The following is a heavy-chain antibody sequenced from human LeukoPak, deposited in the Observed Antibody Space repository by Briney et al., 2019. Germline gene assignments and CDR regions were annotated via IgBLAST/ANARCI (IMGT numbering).Heavy chain of an antibody. CDR2: MNPNSGNT. Sequence: ASVKVSCKASGYTFTSYDINWVRQATGQGLEWMGWMNPNSGNTGYAQKFQGRVTITRNTSISTAYMELSSLRSEDTAVYYCARVLGYCSSTSCYTDAFDIWGQGTMVTVSS. D-gene: IGHD2-2*02. V-gene: IGHV1-8*03. CDR1: GYTFTSYD. J-gene: IGHJ3*02. CDR3: ARVLGYCSSTSCYTDAFDI.